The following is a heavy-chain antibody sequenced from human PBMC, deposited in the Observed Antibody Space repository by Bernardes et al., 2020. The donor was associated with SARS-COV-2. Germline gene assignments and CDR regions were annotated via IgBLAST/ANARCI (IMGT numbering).Heavy chain of an antibody. J-gene: IGHJ6*02. V-gene: IGHV1-69*10. D-gene: IGHD3-3*01. Sequence: SVKVSCKASGCTFSSYAISWVRQAPGQGLEWMGWIIAILGIANYAQKFQGRVTITTDKSTSTAYMELSSLRSEDTAVYYCERFRSGYYDELYYGMDVWGQGTTVTVSS. CDR2: IIAILGIA. CDR1: GCTFSSYA. CDR3: ERFRSGYYDELYYGMDV.